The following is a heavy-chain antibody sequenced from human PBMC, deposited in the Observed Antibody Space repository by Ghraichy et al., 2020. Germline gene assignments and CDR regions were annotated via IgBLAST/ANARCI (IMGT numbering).Heavy chain of an antibody. CDR2: IYHSGST. Sequence: SQTLSLTCAVSGYSISSGYYWGWIRQPPGKGLEWIGSIYHSGSTYYNPSLKSRVTISVDTSKNQFSLKLSSVTAADTAVYYCASGVYYYDSSGYSAGLDYWGQGTLVTVSS. J-gene: IGHJ4*02. V-gene: IGHV4-38-2*01. CDR1: GYSISSGYY. D-gene: IGHD3-22*01. CDR3: ASGVYYYDSSGYSAGLDY.